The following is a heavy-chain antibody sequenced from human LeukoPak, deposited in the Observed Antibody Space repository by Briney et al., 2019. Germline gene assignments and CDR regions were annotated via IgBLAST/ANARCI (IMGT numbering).Heavy chain of an antibody. V-gene: IGHV4-59*12. CDR1: GGSISSYY. J-gene: IGHJ5*02. CDR3: TRDSGTTGEVKFDP. D-gene: IGHD4-17*01. CDR2: IYYSGST. Sequence: SETLSLTCTVSGGSISSYYWSWIRQPPGKGLEWIGYIYYSGSTNYNPSLKSRVTISVDTSKNQFSLTLRSVTAADTALYYCTRDSGTTGEVKFDPWGQGTLVTVSS.